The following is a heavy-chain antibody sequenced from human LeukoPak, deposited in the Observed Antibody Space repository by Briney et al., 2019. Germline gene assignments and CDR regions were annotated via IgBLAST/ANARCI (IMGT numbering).Heavy chain of an antibody. CDR3: ASAGPYCSGGSCPPYYYYYMDV. D-gene: IGHD2-15*01. CDR1: GGTFSSYA. CDR2: IIPIFGTA. V-gene: IGHV1-69*13. Sequence: ASVKVSCKASGGTFSSYAISWVRQAPGQGLEWMGGIIPIFGTANYAQKFQGRVTITADESTSTAYMELSSLRSEDTAVYYCASAGPYCSGGSCPPYYYYYMDVWGKGTTVTISS. J-gene: IGHJ6*03.